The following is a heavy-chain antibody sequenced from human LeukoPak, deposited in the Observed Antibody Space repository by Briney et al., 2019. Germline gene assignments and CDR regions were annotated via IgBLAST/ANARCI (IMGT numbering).Heavy chain of an antibody. D-gene: IGHD1-26*01. Sequence: SETLSLTCTVSGDSISSYYWSWIRQPAGKGLEWIGRIYTSGSTNYNASLKSRVSMSVDTSKNQFSLKLSSVTAADTAVFYCARENSGSYREFDYWGQGTLVTVSS. CDR1: GDSISSYY. CDR2: IYTSGST. V-gene: IGHV4-4*07. CDR3: ARENSGSYREFDY. J-gene: IGHJ4*02.